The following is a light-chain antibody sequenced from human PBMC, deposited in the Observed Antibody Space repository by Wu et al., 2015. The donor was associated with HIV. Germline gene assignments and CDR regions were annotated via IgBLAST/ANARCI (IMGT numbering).Light chain of an antibody. Sequence: EIVLTQSPATLSLSPGERATLSCRASQSVSGTLAWYQQKPGQAPRLLLYDASNRATGIPARFSGAGFATDLILIISDLEPDDSAVYFCQQHSNWPLTFGQGTRLEIK. V-gene: IGKV3-11*01. CDR3: QQHSNWPLT. CDR2: DAS. CDR1: QSVSGT. J-gene: IGKJ5*01.